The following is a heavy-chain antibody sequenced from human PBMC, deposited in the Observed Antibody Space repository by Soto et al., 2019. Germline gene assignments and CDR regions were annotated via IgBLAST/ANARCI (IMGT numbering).Heavy chain of an antibody. V-gene: IGHV3-33*06. CDR2: IWYDGSNK. D-gene: IGHD6-6*01. J-gene: IGHJ4*02. CDR3: AKCRSREYFDF. CDR1: EFTFSSYV. Sequence: GGSLRLSCAASEFTFSSYVMHWVRQAPGKGLEWVAVIWYDGSNKYYADSVKGRFTISRDNSKNTLYLQMNSLRAEDTAVYYCAKCRSREYFDFCGQGTLVT.